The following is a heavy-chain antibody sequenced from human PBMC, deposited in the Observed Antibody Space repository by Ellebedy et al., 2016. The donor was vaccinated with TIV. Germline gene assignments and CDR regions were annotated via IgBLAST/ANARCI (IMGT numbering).Heavy chain of an antibody. CDR2: ISSSGTYI. CDR3: ARGDPYCSGSACPYFDL. J-gene: IGHJ2*01. CDR1: GFTFTNYA. Sequence: GGSLRLXCSASGFTFTNYAMNWVRQAPGKGLEWIASISSSGTYIRSTDSLKGRFTISRDNAKDSVLLHMDNLRAEDMAVYFCARGDPYCSGSACPYFDLWGRGTLVTVSS. D-gene: IGHD2-15*01. V-gene: IGHV3-21*01.